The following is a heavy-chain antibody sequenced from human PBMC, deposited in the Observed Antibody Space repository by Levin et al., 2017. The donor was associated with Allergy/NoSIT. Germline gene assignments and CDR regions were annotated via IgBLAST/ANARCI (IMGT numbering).Heavy chain of an antibody. CDR3: AKVRPMTTVTSFYDAFDI. Sequence: PGGSLRLSCVASGLTFSSYAMTWVRQAPGKGLEWVSGISGSGSTAYYADSVKGRFTISRDNSKNTLFVEMNSLRAEDTAVYYCAKVRPMTTVTSFYDAFDIWGQGTMVTVSS. J-gene: IGHJ3*02. V-gene: IGHV3-23*01. CDR1: GLTFSSYA. CDR2: ISGSGSTA. D-gene: IGHD4-17*01.